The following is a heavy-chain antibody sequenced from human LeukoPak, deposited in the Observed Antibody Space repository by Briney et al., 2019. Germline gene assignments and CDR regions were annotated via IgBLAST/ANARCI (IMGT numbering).Heavy chain of an antibody. CDR1: GGSISSYY. D-gene: IGHD5-12*01. J-gene: IGHJ6*02. CDR2: IYYSGST. Sequence: SETLSLTCTVSGGSISSYYWSWIRQPPGKGLEWIGYIYYSGSTNYNPSLKSRVTISVDTSKNQFSLKLSSVTAADTAVYYCARDGWLRMNYYGMDVWGQGTTVTVSS. V-gene: IGHV4-59*01. CDR3: ARDGWLRMNYYGMDV.